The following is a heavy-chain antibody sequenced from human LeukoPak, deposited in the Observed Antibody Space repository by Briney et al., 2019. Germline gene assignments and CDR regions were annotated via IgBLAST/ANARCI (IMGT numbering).Heavy chain of an antibody. CDR2: IYYSGST. Sequence: SETLSLTCTVSGGSISSSSYYWGWIRQPPGKGLEWIGSIYYSGSTYYNPSLKSRVTISVDTSKNQFSLKLSSVTAADTAVYYCARGPMTTVTTYYYYYMDVWGKGTTVTVSS. V-gene: IGHV4-39*07. CDR3: ARGPMTTVTTYYYYYMDV. D-gene: IGHD4-17*01. J-gene: IGHJ6*03. CDR1: GGSISSSSYY.